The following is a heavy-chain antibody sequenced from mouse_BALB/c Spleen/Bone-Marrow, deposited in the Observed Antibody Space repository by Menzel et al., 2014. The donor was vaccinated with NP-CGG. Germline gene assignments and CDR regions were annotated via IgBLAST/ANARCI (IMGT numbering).Heavy chain of an antibody. CDR2: ISGYYGDA. CDR1: GYTFTDYA. J-gene: IGHJ4*01. D-gene: IGHD2-14*01. V-gene: IGHV1-67*01. Sequence: QVTLKESGAELVRPGVSVKISCKGSGYTFTDYAIHWVKQSHAKSLEWIGLISGYYGDAIYNQKFKGKATMTVDKSSRTAYMDLARLTSEDSAIYYCARSGKVRNAMDYWGQGTSVTVSS. CDR3: ARSGKVRNAMDY.